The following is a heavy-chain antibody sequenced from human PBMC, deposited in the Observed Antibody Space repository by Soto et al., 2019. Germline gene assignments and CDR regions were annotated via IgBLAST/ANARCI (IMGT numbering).Heavy chain of an antibody. CDR2: INPSGGST. Sequence: ASVKVSCKASGYTFTSYYMHWVRQAPGQGXEWMGIINPSGGSTSYAQKFQGRVTMTRDTSTSTVYMGLSSLRSEDTAVYYCARDRGRLSSGYRYYYYYGMDVWGQGTTVTVSS. D-gene: IGHD3-22*01. CDR3: ARDRGRLSSGYRYYYYYGMDV. J-gene: IGHJ6*02. V-gene: IGHV1-46*01. CDR1: GYTFTSYY.